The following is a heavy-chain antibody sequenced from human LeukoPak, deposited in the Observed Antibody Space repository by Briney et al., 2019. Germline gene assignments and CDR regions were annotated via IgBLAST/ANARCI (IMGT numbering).Heavy chain of an antibody. CDR3: ASLGATTIYYYGMDV. V-gene: IGHV1-2*02. CDR1: VYTFTDYY. J-gene: IGHJ6*01. CDR2: FNPNSGGT. D-gene: IGHD1-26*01. Sequence: ASVKVSCKASVYTFTDYYIHWARQAPGQGLEWMGWFNPNSGGTNYAQKLQGRVTMTRDTSVTTAYMELSSLRSDDTAVYYCASLGATTIYYYGMDVWGQGTTVTVSS.